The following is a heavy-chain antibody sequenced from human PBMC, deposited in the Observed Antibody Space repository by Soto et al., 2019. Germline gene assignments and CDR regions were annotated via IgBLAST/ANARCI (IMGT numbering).Heavy chain of an antibody. D-gene: IGHD2-15*01. V-gene: IGHV3-66*01. CDR2: IQSGGPT. CDR1: GFTVSSKY. CDR3: ARDDGLCDGGRCYGVPLAV. Sequence: EVQLVESGGVLVQPGGSLRLSCAASGFTVSSKYMSWVRQAPGKGLEWVSLIQSGGPTYYADSVKGRFTISRDTSENTAQLKMDRLRAEDTGVYYCARDDGLCDGGRCYGVPLAVWGKGTTVTVSS. J-gene: IGHJ6*04.